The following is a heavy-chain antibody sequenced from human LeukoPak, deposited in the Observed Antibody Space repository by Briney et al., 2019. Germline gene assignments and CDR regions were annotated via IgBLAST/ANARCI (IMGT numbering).Heavy chain of an antibody. Sequence: GGSLRLSCAASGYSFRNYWMHWVRQAPGKGPVWVSRIDNDGRTTDYAVSVKGRFTISRDNSKNTLYLQMNSLRAEDTAIYYCSRHLDFWGQGTLVTVSS. CDR1: GYSFRNYW. CDR3: SRHLDF. V-gene: IGHV3-74*01. J-gene: IGHJ4*02. CDR2: IDNDGRTT.